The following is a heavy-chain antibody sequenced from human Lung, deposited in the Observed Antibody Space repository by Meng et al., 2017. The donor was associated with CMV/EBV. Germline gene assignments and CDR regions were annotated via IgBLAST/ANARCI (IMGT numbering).Heavy chain of an antibody. CDR1: GGSFSGYY. CDR3: VRMKTDETTFKNYYYGMDV. CDR2: INHSGST. D-gene: IGHD1-1*01. J-gene: IGHJ6*02. Sequence: SXTXSLXCAVYGGSFSGYYWSWIRQPPGKGLEWIGEINHSGSTVYNPPLKSRVTISVDTSKKQFSLKLSSVTAADTAVYYCVRMKTDETTFKNYYYGMDVWGQGXTVTVSS. V-gene: IGHV4-34*01.